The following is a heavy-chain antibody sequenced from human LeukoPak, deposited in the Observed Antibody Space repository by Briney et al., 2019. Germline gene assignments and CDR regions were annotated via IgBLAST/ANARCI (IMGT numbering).Heavy chain of an antibody. V-gene: IGHV3-64*01. CDR2: INYNDGVT. CDR3: ARVGPSGAFDC. J-gene: IGHJ4*02. Sequence: GGSLRLSCAASGFTLRSYSMHWVRQAPGRGLEFVSAINYNDGVTYYANSVKGRFSISRDTSRSTLFLQMGSLTPEDMAVYYCARVGPSGAFDCWGQGTLVTVSS. D-gene: IGHD1-26*01. CDR1: GFTLRSYS.